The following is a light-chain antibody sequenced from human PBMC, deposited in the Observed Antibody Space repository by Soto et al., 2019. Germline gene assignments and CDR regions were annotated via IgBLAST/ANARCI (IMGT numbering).Light chain of an antibody. V-gene: IGKV3-11*01. Sequence: EIVLTQSPTTLSLSPGERATLSCRASQSVNSYLAWYQQKPGQAPRLLIYDASNRATGIPARFSGSGSGKDFTLTISSIEPEDFAVYYCQQRSNWPPLTFGGGTKVEIK. CDR2: DAS. CDR1: QSVNSY. J-gene: IGKJ4*01. CDR3: QQRSNWPPLT.